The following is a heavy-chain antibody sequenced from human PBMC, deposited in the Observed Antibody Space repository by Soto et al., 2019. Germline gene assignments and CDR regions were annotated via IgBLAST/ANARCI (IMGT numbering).Heavy chain of an antibody. CDR1: GYSFTSYW. V-gene: IGHV5-51*01. CDR3: ARQSYSGYDTGIYFDY. Sequence: EVQLVQSGAEVKKPGESLKISCKGSGYSFTSYWIGWVRHMPGKGLEWMGIIYPGDSDTRYSPSFQGQVTISADKSISTAYLQWSSLKASDTAMYYCARQSYSGYDTGIYFDYWGPGTLVTVSS. J-gene: IGHJ4*02. CDR2: IYPGDSDT. D-gene: IGHD5-12*01.